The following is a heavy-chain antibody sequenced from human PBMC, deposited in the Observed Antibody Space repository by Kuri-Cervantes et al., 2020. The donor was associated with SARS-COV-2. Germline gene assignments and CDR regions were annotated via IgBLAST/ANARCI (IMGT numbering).Heavy chain of an antibody. CDR1: GFTFDDYG. CDR2: INWNGGST. D-gene: IGHD7-27*01. J-gene: IGHJ6*02. Sequence: GESLKISCAASGFTFDDYGMSWVRQAPGKGLEWVSGINWNGGSTGYADSVKGRFTISRDNAKNSLYLQMNSLRAEDTAVYYCARSLIYWGSYGMDVWGQGTTVT. V-gene: IGHV3-20*04. CDR3: ARSLIYWGSYGMDV.